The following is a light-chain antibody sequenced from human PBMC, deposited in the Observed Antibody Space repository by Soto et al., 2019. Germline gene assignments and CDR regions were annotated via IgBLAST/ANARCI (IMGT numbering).Light chain of an antibody. CDR3: MQGTHWPIT. CDR1: QSLPQRHGIAY. V-gene: IGKV2-30*02. CDR2: RVS. J-gene: IGKJ5*01. Sequence: DVVMTQFPLSLPVTLGQPASISCRSTQSLPQRHGIAYFSWFQQRPGRSPRRLIYRVSNRDSGVPARFSGSGSGTDFALKISRVEAEDVGVYYCMQGTHWPITFGQGTRLEIK.